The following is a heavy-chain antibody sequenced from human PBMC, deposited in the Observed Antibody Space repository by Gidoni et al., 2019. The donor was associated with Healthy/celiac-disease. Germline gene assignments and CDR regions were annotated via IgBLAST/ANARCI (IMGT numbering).Heavy chain of an antibody. D-gene: IGHD3-22*01. CDR1: GFTVDDYD. CDR2: ISWNSGSI. V-gene: IGHV3-9*01. CDR3: AKGRYYDSIDAFDI. J-gene: IGHJ3*02. Sequence: EVQLVESGGGMVQPGRSLRLSCAAAGFTVDDYDMHWVRQAQGKGLEWVSGISWNSGSIGYADSVKGRFTISRDNAKNSLYLQMNSLRAEDTALYYCAKGRYYDSIDAFDIWGQGTMVTVSS.